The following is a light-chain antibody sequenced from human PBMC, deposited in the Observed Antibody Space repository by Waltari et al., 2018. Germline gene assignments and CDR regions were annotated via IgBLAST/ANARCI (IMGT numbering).Light chain of an antibody. Sequence: QSALTQPASVTGSPGQSVTISCTGTSSDIGVYNLVSWYQQHPGKAPKLMIYDVTNRPSGVSDRFSASTSGNTASLTISGLQAEDEGDYYCSSYTSSSTVVFGGGTKLTVL. CDR3: SSYTSSSTVV. V-gene: IGLV2-14*03. CDR1: SSDIGVYNL. CDR2: DVT. J-gene: IGLJ2*01.